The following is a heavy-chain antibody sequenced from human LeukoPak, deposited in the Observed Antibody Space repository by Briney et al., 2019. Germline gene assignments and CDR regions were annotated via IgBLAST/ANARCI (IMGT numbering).Heavy chain of an antibody. Sequence: GGSLRLSCVGSGFTFRSFAMSWVRQAPGKGLEWVSALSGDGFYAYIAESVKGRTTTSRDNSKNTLYLQLNNLRVGDTAVYYCAKGGHDSWGGQWGQGTLVSVSS. CDR1: GFTFRSFA. CDR3: AKGGHDSWGGQ. CDR2: LSGDGFYA. V-gene: IGHV3-23*01. D-gene: IGHD3-16*01. J-gene: IGHJ4*02.